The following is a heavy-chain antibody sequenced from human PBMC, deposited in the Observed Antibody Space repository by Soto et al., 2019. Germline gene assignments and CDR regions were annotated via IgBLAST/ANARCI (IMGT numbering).Heavy chain of an antibody. Sequence: QLQLVQSAAEVKKPGASVRVSCKAYGYPFIKYGISWIRQAPEQGLEWMGWIKVDSGYTNYAPKFQGRVTMTADTSSDTAFMDLRSLRLDDTAVYFCATSYDTGFDPWGQGNLVSVAS. V-gene: IGHV1-18*04. D-gene: IGHD3-9*01. J-gene: IGHJ5*02. CDR1: GYPFIKYG. CDR3: ATSYDTGFDP. CDR2: IKVDSGYT.